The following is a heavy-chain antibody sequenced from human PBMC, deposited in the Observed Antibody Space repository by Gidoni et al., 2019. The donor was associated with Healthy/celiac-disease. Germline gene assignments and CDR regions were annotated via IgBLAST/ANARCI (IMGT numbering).Heavy chain of an antibody. J-gene: IGHJ6*02. Sequence: DVQLVQSGAEVKKPGESLRISCKGSGYSFTSYWISWVRQMPGKGLEWMGRIDPSDSYTNYSPSFQGHVTISADKSISTAYLQWSSLKASDTAMYYCARMRIQLFADYYYYYGMDVWGQGTTVTVSS. CDR1: GYSFTSYW. CDR2: IDPSDSYT. CDR3: ARMRIQLFADYYYYYGMDV. V-gene: IGHV5-10-1*01. D-gene: IGHD5-18*01.